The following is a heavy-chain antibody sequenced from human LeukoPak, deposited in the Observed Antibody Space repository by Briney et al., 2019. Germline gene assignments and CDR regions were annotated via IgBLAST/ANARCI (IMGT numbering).Heavy chain of an antibody. V-gene: IGHV4-59*01. CDR1: GGSINSYY. D-gene: IGHD6-13*01. Sequence: SETLSLTCTVSGGSINSYYWSWIRQPPGKGLEWIGYIYYNGSTMYNPSLRSRVTISLDTSKNQFSLELNSVTAADTAVYYCARGVYIAAAQYGYWGQGTLVTVSS. CDR2: IYYNGST. J-gene: IGHJ4*02. CDR3: ARGVYIAAAQYGY.